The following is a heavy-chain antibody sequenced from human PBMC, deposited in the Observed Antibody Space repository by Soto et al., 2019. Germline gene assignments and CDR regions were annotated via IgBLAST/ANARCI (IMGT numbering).Heavy chain of an antibody. D-gene: IGHD1-1*01. V-gene: IGHV1-2*02. J-gene: IGHJ6*02. CDR3: ARESTTGTTEPFQYYGMDV. Sequence: SGKVWVRASSYTFTAYYMHWVRQAPVQGLEWMGWSNPNSGDTKYPQKFQGRVTMTRDTSISTAYMELSALRSDDTAVYYCARESTTGTTEPFQYYGMDVWGQGTKVTVYS. CDR2: SNPNSGDT. CDR1: SYTFTAYY.